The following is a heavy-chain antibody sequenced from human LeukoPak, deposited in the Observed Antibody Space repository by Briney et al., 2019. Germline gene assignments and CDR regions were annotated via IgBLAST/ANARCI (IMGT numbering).Heavy chain of an antibody. CDR2: INRDGSRT. J-gene: IGHJ4*02. CDR1: GFTFSSNW. CDR3: ARDRGSTELDY. V-gene: IGHV3-74*01. Sequence: GGSVRLSCAAYGFTFSSNWIHWVRQAPGKGLVWVSRINRDGSRTSYADSVKGRFAISRDNAKNTVYLQMNSLRGEDAAVYYCARDRGSTELDYWGQGTLVTVSS. D-gene: IGHD6-13*01.